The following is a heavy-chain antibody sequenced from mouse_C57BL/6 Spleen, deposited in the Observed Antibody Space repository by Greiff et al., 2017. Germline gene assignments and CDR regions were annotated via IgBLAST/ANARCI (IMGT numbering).Heavy chain of an antibody. CDR2: IFPGSGST. Sequence: QVQLKESGPELVKPGASVKISCKASGYTFTDYYINWVKPRPGQGLEWIGWIFPGSGSTYYNEKFKGKATLTVDKSSSTAYMQLSSLASEDAAVXCCGRPLYWLLFAYWGQGTLLTVSA. J-gene: IGHJ3*01. CDR3: GRPLYWLLFAY. V-gene: IGHV1-75*01. CDR1: GYTFTDYY. D-gene: IGHD2-1*01.